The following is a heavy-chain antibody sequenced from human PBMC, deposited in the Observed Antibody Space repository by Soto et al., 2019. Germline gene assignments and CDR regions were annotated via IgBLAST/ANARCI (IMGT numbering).Heavy chain of an antibody. V-gene: IGHV3-48*03. CDR3: AREVPSDDIWSGYSYGMDV. J-gene: IGHJ6*02. D-gene: IGHD3-3*01. CDR2: ISPSGTTI. CDR1: GFTFSNYE. Sequence: GGSLRLSCAASGFTFSNYEMNWVRQSPGKGLEWVSYISPSGTTIYYAEFVKGRFTISRDNVKNSLYLQMNSLRAEDTAVYHCAREVPSDDIWSGYSYGMDVWGQGTTVTVSS.